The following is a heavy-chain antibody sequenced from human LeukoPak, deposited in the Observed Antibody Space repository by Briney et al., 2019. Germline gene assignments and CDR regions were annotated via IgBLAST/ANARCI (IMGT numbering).Heavy chain of an antibody. D-gene: IGHD3-10*01. CDR3: ARKYYYGSDHYFDY. V-gene: IGHV3-53*04. CDR2: IYSGGST. CDR1: GLTVSSKD. J-gene: IGHJ4*02. Sequence: GGSLRLSCAASGLTVSSKDMSWVRQAPGKGLEWVSVIYSGGSTYYADSVKGRFTISRHNSKNTLYLQMNSLRAEDTAVYYCARKYYYGSDHYFDYWGQGTLVTVSS.